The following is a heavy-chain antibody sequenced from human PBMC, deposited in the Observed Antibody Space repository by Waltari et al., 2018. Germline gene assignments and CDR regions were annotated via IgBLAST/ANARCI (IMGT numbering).Heavy chain of an antibody. D-gene: IGHD4-17*01. CDR2: IIPIFGTA. CDR3: ARVGEDPRAEGGYGDYYWYFDL. Sequence: QVQLVQSGAEVKKPGSSVKVSCKASGGNFSSYAISWVRQAPAQGLEWMGGIIPIFGTANYAQKFQGRVTITADESTSTAYMELSSLRSEDTAVYYCARVGEDPRAEGGYGDYYWYFDLWGRGTLVTVSS. J-gene: IGHJ2*01. V-gene: IGHV1-69*01. CDR1: GGNFSSYA.